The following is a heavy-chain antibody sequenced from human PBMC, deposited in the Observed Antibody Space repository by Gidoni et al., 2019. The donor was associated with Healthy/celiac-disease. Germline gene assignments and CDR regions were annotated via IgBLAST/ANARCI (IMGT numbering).Heavy chain of an antibody. D-gene: IGHD1-26*01. CDR1: GFTVSSYA. Sequence: EVQLLESGGGLVQPGVSLRLSCSSSGFTVSSYAMSWVRQAPGKGVEWVSAISGSGGRTYYADSVKGRFTISRDNSKNTLYLQMNSLRAEDTAVYYCAKVGATRGNFDYWGQGTLVTVSS. V-gene: IGHV3-23*01. CDR3: AKVGATRGNFDY. CDR2: ISGSGGRT. J-gene: IGHJ4*02.